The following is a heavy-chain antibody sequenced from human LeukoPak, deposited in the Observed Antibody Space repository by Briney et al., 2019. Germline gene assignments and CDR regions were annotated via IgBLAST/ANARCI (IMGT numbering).Heavy chain of an antibody. CDR3: ARGVEPLAANTLAY. J-gene: IGHJ4*02. CDR1: GFTVITND. CDR2: LYSDGNT. Sequence: GGSLRLSCAASGFTVITNDMTWVRQTPGKGLEWGSVLYSDGNTKYADSVQGRFTISRYNSKNTLYLEMNSLSPDDTAVYYCARGVEPLAANTLAYWGQGTLVTVSS. D-gene: IGHD1-14*01. V-gene: IGHV3-53*01.